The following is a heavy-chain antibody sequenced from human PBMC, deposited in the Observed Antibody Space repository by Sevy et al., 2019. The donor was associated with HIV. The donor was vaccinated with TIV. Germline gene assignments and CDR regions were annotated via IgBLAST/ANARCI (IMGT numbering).Heavy chain of an antibody. D-gene: IGHD6-19*01. CDR1: GFTFGDYA. Sequence: GGSLRLSCTASGFTFGDYAMSWFRQAPGKGLEWVGFIRSKAYGGTTEYAASVKGRFTISRDDSKSIAYLQMNSLKTEDTAVYYCTNTRVAVAGGLPYYYYGMDVWGQGTTVTVSS. J-gene: IGHJ6*02. CDR3: TNTRVAVAGGLPYYYYGMDV. CDR2: IRSKAYGGTT. V-gene: IGHV3-49*03.